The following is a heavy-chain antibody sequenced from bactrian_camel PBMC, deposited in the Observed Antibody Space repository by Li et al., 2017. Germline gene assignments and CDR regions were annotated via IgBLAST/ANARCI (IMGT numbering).Heavy chain of an antibody. D-gene: IGHD2*01. J-gene: IGHJ6*01. CDR2: IDSRGGT. V-gene: IGHV3S57*01. CDR3: AANPFWTYGAICSYTRPADFGY. Sequence: HVQLVESGGGSVQAGGSLSVSCTDSRRTYSTYCMAWFRQAPGKEREGVAAIDSRGGTANADSATGRFTISQDNAKNTLYLQMNSLKHEDTAMYYCAANPFWTYGAICSYTRPADFGYWGQGTQVTVS. CDR1: RRTYSTYC.